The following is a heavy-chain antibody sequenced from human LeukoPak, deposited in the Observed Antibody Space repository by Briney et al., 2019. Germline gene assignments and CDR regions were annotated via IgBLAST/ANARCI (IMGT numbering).Heavy chain of an antibody. CDR2: ISSSSSYI. V-gene: IGHV3-21*01. D-gene: IGHD3-22*01. CDR1: GFTFSSYS. J-gene: IGHJ4*02. Sequence: GGSLRLSCAASGFTFSSYSMNWVRQAPGKGLEWVSSISSSSSYIYYADSVKGRFTISRDNAKNSLYLQMNSLRAEDTAVYYCARDPYYYDSSRYFNYWGQGTLVTVSS. CDR3: ARDPYYYDSSRYFNY.